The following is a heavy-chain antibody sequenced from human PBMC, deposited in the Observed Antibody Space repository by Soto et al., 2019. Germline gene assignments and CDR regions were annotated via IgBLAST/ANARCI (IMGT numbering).Heavy chain of an antibody. Sequence: PSETLSLHCAVYGGSPRGYHRRWIPQPPGKGLEWIGEINHSGSTNYNPSLKSRVTISVDTSKNQFSLKLSSVTAADTAVYYCARRPYYYGPQFDYWGQGTLVTVSS. CDR2: INHSGST. D-gene: IGHD3-10*01. J-gene: IGHJ4*02. V-gene: IGHV4-34*01. CDR3: ARRPYYYGPQFDY. CDR1: GGSPRGYH.